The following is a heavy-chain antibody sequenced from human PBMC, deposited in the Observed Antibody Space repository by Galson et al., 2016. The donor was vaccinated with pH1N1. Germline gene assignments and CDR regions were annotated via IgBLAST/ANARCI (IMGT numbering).Heavy chain of an antibody. Sequence: SVKVSCKASGYSFTDYYVHWIRQAPGQGLEWMAIIKPTGGDTTYAQNFQGRVFVTRDTSTSTVYMEATSLRSGDTAVYYCARGEGCCSGNNCYCAFEIWGQGTMVTVPS. J-gene: IGHJ3*02. CDR1: GYSFTDYY. CDR2: IKPTGGDT. D-gene: IGHD2-15*01. CDR3: ARGEGCCSGNNCYCAFEI. V-gene: IGHV1-46*01.